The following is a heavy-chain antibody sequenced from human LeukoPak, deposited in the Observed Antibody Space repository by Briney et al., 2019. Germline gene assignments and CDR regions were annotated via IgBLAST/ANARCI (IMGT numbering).Heavy chain of an antibody. CDR2: ISSSSSYI. D-gene: IGHD6-6*01. V-gene: IGHV3-21*01. J-gene: IGHJ4*02. CDR3: ARDVEGQLALDY. CDR1: GFTFSSYS. Sequence: GGSLRLSCAASGFTFSSYSMNWVRQAPGKGLEWVSSISSSSSYIYYADSVKGRFIISRDNAKNSLYLQMDSLRAEDTAVYYCARDVEGQLALDYWGQGTLVTVSS.